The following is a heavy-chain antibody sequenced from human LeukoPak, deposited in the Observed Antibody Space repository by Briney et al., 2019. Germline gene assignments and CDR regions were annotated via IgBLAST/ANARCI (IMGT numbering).Heavy chain of an antibody. Sequence: GGSLRLSCAVSGFTFNSYGMHWVRQAPGKGLEWVAVISYDGSNKYYADSVKGRFTISRDNSKNTLYLQMNSLRAEDTAVYYCAKGDRNAMPPMGYWGQGTLVTVSS. CDR3: AKGDRNAMPPMGY. CDR2: ISYDGSNK. J-gene: IGHJ4*02. D-gene: IGHD2-2*01. CDR1: GFTFNSYG. V-gene: IGHV3-30*18.